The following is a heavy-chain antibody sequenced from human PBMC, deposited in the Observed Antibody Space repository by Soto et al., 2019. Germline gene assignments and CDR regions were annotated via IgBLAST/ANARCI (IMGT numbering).Heavy chain of an antibody. CDR1: GFTFSDYY. V-gene: IGHV3-72*01. Sequence: EVQLVESGGGLVQPGGSLRLSCAASGFTFSDYYMDWVRQAPGKGLDWVGRIRNEANSYTAEYAASVKGRFTMSRADSKNSLYLQMNSLKTEDTAVYYCTRVPTPVPAAIDIWGQGTMVTVSS. CDR3: TRVPTPVPAAIDI. CDR2: IRNEANSYTA. D-gene: IGHD2-15*01. J-gene: IGHJ3*02.